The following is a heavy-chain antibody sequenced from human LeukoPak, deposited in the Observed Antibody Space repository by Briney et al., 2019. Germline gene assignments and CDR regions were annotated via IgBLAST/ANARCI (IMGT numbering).Heavy chain of an antibody. V-gene: IGHV4-59*01. CDR3: AGGTYYYFDY. D-gene: IGHD1-26*01. Sequence: SETLSLTCTVSGASISSYYWSWIRQPPGKGLEWIGYVYYSGSTNYNPSLKSRVTISVDTSKNQFSLKVSSVTAADTAIYYCAGGTYYYFDYWGQGTLVTVSS. CDR2: VYYSGST. CDR1: GASISSYY. J-gene: IGHJ4*02.